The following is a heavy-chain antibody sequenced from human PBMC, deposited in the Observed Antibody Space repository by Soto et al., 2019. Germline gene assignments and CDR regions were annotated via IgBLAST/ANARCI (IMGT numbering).Heavy chain of an antibody. CDR2: IYPGDYET. D-gene: IGHD6-13*01. J-gene: IGHJ4*02. V-gene: IGHV5-51*01. CDR1: GYTFSNFW. Sequence: GESLKISCQCSGYTFSNFWIAWVRQLPGKGLEWMGIIYPGDYETRYSLSFHGKVTISADRPIGTAYLQWSSLEASDSAFYFCARSPRSSPYFDYWGQGALVTVSS. CDR3: ARSPRSSPYFDY.